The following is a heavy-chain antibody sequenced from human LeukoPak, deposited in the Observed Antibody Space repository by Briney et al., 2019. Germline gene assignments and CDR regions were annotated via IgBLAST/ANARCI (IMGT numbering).Heavy chain of an antibody. CDR2: ISYDGSNK. CDR3: AKDKSGGYSYGGFDY. D-gene: IGHD5-18*01. CDR1: GFTFSSYG. J-gene: IGHJ4*02. Sequence: GGSQRLSCAASGFTFSSYGMHWVRQAAGKGLEWEAVISYDGSNKYYADSVKGRFTISRDNSKNTLYLQMNSLRAEDTAVYYCAKDKSGGYSYGGFDYWGQGTLVTVPS. V-gene: IGHV3-30*18.